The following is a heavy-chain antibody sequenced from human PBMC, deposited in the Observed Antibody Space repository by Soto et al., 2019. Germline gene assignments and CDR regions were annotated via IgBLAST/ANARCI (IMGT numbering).Heavy chain of an antibody. Sequence: EVQLVESGGGLVQPGRSLRLSCAASGFTFDDYAMHWVRQAPGKGLEWVSGINWNGVSIAYADSVRGRFTISRDNTKNSLYLQMNSLRAEDTAFYYCAKNGGMFRGSLEGWFDRWGQGTLVTVSS. CDR3: AKNGGMFRGSLEGWFDR. J-gene: IGHJ5*02. V-gene: IGHV3-9*01. CDR1: GFTFDDYA. CDR2: INWNGVSI. D-gene: IGHD3-16*01.